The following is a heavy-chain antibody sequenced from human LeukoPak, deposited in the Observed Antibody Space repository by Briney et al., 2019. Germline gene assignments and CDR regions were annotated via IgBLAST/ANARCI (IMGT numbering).Heavy chain of an antibody. CDR2: IYYSGST. CDR1: GGSISSSSYY. Sequence: SETLSLTCTVSGGSISSSSYYWGWIRQPPGKGLEWIGSIYYSGSTYYNPSLKSRVTISVDTSKNQFSLKLSSVTAADTAVYYCARVKTDQEQQQINWFDPWGQGTLVTVSS. CDR3: ARVKTDQEQQQINWFDP. V-gene: IGHV4-39*07. J-gene: IGHJ5*02. D-gene: IGHD6-13*01.